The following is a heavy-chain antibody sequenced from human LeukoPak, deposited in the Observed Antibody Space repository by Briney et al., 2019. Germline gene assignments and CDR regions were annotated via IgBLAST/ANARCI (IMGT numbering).Heavy chain of an antibody. Sequence: PGGSLRLSCVASGFTFSNYWMTWVCQAPGKGLEWVANIKEDGSEKNYADSVKGRFTISRDNAKNSLYLQMNSLRGEDTAVYYCARARYSDFWGQGTLVTVSS. V-gene: IGHV3-7*01. CDR3: ARARYSDF. J-gene: IGHJ4*02. CDR1: GFTFSNYW. CDR2: IKEDGSEK.